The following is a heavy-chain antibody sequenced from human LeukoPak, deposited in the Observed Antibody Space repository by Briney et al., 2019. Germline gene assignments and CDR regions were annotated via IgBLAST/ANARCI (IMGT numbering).Heavy chain of an antibody. J-gene: IGHJ6*02. CDR2: IYYSGST. V-gene: IGHV4-59*01. D-gene: IGHD6-13*01. Sequence: SETLSLTCTVSGGSISSYYWSWIRQPPGKGLEWIGYIYYSGSTNYNPSLKSRVTISVDTSKNQFSLKLSSVTAADTAVYYCARDRGGSSWYDSYYGMDVWGQGTTVTVSS. CDR1: GGSISSYY. CDR3: ARDRGGSSWYDSYYGMDV.